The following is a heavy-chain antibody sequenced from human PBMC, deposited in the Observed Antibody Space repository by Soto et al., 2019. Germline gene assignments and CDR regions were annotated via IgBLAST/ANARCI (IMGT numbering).Heavy chain of an antibody. J-gene: IGHJ6*02. CDR2: TRDKTNSYTT. V-gene: IGHV3-72*01. D-gene: IGHD3-3*01. CDR1: GFTVSDHY. Sequence: EVQLVESGGGLVQPGGSLRLSCAASGFTVSDHYMDWVRQAPGKGLEWVGRTRDKTNSYTTQYAASVKGRFTISRDDSKNSRYLQMNSLRTEDTAVYDCARTPQSGYDFHVWGQGTTVTVSS. CDR3: ARTPQSGYDFHV.